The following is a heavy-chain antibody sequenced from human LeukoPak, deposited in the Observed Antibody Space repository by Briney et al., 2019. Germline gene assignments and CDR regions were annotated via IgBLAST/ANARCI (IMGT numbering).Heavy chain of an antibody. J-gene: IGHJ4*02. CDR2: IIGSGRDT. Sequence: GRSLRLSCAASGFTFSSYGMHWVRQAPGKRLEWVSSIIGSGRDTYYADSVKGRITISRDNSKNTVYLQMNSLRAEDTALYYCAKGTLGSCSGVTCYEFDYWGQGTLVTVSS. V-gene: IGHV3-23*01. D-gene: IGHD2-8*02. CDR1: GFTFSSYG. CDR3: AKGTLGSCSGVTCYEFDY.